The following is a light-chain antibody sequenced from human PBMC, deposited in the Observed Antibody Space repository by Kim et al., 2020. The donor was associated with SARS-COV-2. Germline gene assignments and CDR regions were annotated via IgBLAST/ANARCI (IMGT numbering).Light chain of an antibody. CDR1: QIISNW. CDR2: GAS. CDR3: QQCYSSPLT. Sequence: ASVGDRVTITCRASQIISNWLNWYQQRPGKAPKLLIYGASSLQSGVPSRFSGSGSGTEFTLTISSLQPDDFATYYCQQCYSSPLTFGEGTKVDIK. J-gene: IGKJ4*02. V-gene: IGKV1-39*01.